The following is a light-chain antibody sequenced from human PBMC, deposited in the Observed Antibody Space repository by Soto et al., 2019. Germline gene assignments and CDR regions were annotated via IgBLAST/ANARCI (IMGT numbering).Light chain of an antibody. CDR3: CSYAGSNICV. V-gene: IGLV2-23*02. Sequence: QSALTQPASVSGSPGQSITISCTGSSSDVGTYNLVSWYQHHPGKATKRMISKVIKRPSGASNRFSGSKSGNTASLTISGRQAEDEADYYCCSYAGSNICVFGGGTKVTVL. J-gene: IGLJ2*01. CDR1: SSDVGTYNL. CDR2: KVI.